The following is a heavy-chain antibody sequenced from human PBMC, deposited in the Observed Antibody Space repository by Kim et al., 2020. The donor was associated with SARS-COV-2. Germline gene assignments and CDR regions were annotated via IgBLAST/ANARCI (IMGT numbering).Heavy chain of an antibody. D-gene: IGHD3-10*01. CDR2: IYYSGST. CDR3: AGHVITMVRGVIIGNWCGP. Sequence: SETLSLTCTVSGGSISSSSYYWGWIRQPPGKGLEWIGSIYYSGSTYYNPSLKSRVTISVDTSKNQYSLKMSSVTAADTAVYYCAGHVITMVRGVIIGNWCGPCGQGTLVTVSS. J-gene: IGHJ5*02. CDR1: GGSISSSSYY. V-gene: IGHV4-39*01.